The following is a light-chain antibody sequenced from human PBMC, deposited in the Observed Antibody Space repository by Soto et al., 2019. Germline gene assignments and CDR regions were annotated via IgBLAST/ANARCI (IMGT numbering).Light chain of an antibody. Sequence: DIVLTQSPDSLAASLGERATINCKSSQSVLYSSNNKNYLAWYQQKPGQPPKMLIYWASTRDSGVPDRFSGSGAGTDFPLTISSLQAEDVAVYYCQQYYTTRTFGQGTKVEIK. CDR2: WAS. CDR3: QQYYTTRT. V-gene: IGKV4-1*01. J-gene: IGKJ1*01. CDR1: QSVLYSSNNKNY.